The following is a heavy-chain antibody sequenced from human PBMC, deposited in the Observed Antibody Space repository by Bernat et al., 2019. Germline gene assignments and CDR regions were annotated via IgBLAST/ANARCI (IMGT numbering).Heavy chain of an antibody. CDR3: ARALFDYSNWFDH. CDR1: GGSISSGGYY. D-gene: IGHD4-4*01. CDR2: IYYSGST. V-gene: IGHV4-31*03. J-gene: IGHJ5*02. Sequence: QVQLQESGPGLVKPSQTLSLTCPVSGGSISSGGYYWSWIRQHPGKGLEWIGYIYYSGSTYYNPSLKRRVTISVDTSKNQFSLKLSSVTAADTAVYYCARALFDYSNWFDHWGQGTLVTVSS.